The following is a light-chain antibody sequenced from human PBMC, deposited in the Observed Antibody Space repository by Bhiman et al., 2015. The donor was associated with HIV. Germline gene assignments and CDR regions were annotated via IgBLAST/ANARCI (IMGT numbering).Light chain of an antibody. CDR3: QSYDSSLRIVI. CDR2: TNT. CDR1: SSNIGAGYD. V-gene: IGLV1-40*01. J-gene: IGLJ2*01. Sequence: QSVLTQPPSMSGAPGQRVTISCTGSSSNIGAGYDVHWYQQLPRTAPKLLIYTNTNRPSGVPDRFSGSRSGTSASLAISGLRAEDEADYYCQSYDSSLRIVIFGGGTTLTVL.